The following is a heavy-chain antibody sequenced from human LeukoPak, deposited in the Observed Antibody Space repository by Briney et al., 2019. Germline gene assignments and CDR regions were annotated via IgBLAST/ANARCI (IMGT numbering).Heavy chain of an antibody. CDR1: GCSMSSGSYY. J-gene: IGHJ6*02. D-gene: IGHD3-10*02. V-gene: IGHV4-61*02. CDR2: IYTSGST. CDR3: ARDHVRYYYYGMDV. Sequence: PSETLSLTCTVSGCSMSSGSYYWSRIRQPAGKGLEGIGRIYTSGSTNYNPSLKSRVTISVDTSKNQFSLKLSSVTAADTAVYYCARDHVRYYYYGMDVWGQVTTVTVSS.